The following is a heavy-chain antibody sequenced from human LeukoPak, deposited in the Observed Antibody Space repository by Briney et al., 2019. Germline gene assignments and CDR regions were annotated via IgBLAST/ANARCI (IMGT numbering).Heavy chain of an antibody. Sequence: GGSLRLSCAASGFTFSTYSMNWVRQAPGKGLEWVSYISSSSSTISYADSVKGRFTISRDSAKNSLYLQMNSLRAEDTAVYYCARVMVNPYSSGWYAFDYWGQGTLVTVSS. D-gene: IGHD6-19*01. J-gene: IGHJ4*02. CDR3: ARVMVNPYSSGWYAFDY. CDR1: GFTFSTYS. CDR2: ISSSSSTI. V-gene: IGHV3-48*04.